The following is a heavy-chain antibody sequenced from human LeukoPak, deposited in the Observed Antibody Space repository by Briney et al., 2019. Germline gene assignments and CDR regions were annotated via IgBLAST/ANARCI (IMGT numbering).Heavy chain of an antibody. CDR3: ARRFGRSGLFDY. CDR1: GGSISSGGYY. V-gene: IGHV4-61*08. J-gene: IGHJ4*02. Sequence: SQTLSLTCTVSGGSISSGGYYWSWIRQPPGKGLEWIGYIYYSGSTNYNPSLKSRVTISVDTSKNQFSLKLSSVTAADTAVYYCARRFGRSGLFDYWGQGTLVTVSS. D-gene: IGHD3-22*01. CDR2: IYYSGST.